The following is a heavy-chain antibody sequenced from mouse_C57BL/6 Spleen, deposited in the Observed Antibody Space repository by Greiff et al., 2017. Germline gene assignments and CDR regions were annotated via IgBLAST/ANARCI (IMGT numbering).Heavy chain of an antibody. CDR3: ARIDYDDDGYAMDY. CDR1: GFSLTSYG. V-gene: IGHV2-3*01. CDR2: IWGNGST. Sequence: QVQLKQSGPGLVAPSQSLSITCTVSGFSLTSYGVSWVRQPSGKGLEWLGVIWGNGSTNSHSALISRLSISKDNSKSQVFLKLNRLETDDTATYCCARIDYDDDGYAMDYWGQGTSVTVSS. D-gene: IGHD2-4*01. J-gene: IGHJ4*01.